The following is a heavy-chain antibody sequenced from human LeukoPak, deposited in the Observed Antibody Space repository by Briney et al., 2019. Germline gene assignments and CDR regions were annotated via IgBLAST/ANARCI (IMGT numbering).Heavy chain of an antibody. V-gene: IGHV3-23*01. D-gene: IGHD3-16*01. CDR1: GFSFSTYW. J-gene: IGHJ4*02. CDR3: AKAPGGIVGY. Sequence: GGSLRLPCAASGFSFSTYWMSWVRQAPGKGLEWVSAISSTDAGTYHADSVKGRFTISRDNSKNTLYLQMNSLRAEDTAVYFCAKAPGGIVGYWGQGTLVTVSS. CDR2: ISSTDAGT.